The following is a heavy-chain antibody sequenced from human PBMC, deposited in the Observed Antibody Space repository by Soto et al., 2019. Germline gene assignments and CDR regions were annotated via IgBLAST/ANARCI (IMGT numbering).Heavy chain of an antibody. J-gene: IGHJ4*02. CDR1: GWSFSGYY. CDR2: INHSGST. Sequence: PXETLSLSCAVYGWSFSGYYWSWIRQPPGKGLEWIGEINHSGSTNYNPSLKSRVTISVDTSKNQFSLKLSSVTAADTAVYYCARQRSPSTADLPFDYWGQGTLVTVSS. CDR3: ARQRSPSTADLPFDY. D-gene: IGHD3-3*01. V-gene: IGHV4-34*01.